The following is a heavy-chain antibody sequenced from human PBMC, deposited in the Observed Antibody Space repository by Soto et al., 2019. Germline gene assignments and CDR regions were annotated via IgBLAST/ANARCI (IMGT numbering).Heavy chain of an antibody. CDR1: GGSISSYY. J-gene: IGHJ5*02. V-gene: IGHV4-59*08. D-gene: IGHD6-6*01. CDR3: AGVRIAARLNWFDP. Sequence: SETLSLTCTVSGGSISSYYWSWIRQPPGKGLEWIGYIYYSGSTNYNPSLKSRVTISVGTSKNQFSLKLSSVTAADTAVYYCAGVRIAARLNWFDPWGQGTLVTVSS. CDR2: IYYSGST.